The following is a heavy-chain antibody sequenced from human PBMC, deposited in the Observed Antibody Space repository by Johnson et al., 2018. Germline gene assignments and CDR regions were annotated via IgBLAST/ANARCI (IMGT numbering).Heavy chain of an antibody. V-gene: IGHV3-21*04. CDR2: ISSSSSYI. CDR1: GFTFSSYS. D-gene: IGHD5-18*01. J-gene: IGHJ3*02. CDR3: ARVKRGYSYGYGAFDI. Sequence: VQLVESGGGLVKPGGSXRLSCAASGFTFSSYSMNWVRQAPGKGLEWVSSISSSSSYIYYADSVKGRFTISRDNAKNSLYLQMNSLRAEDKAVFYCARVKRGYSYGYGAFDIWGQGTMVTVSS.